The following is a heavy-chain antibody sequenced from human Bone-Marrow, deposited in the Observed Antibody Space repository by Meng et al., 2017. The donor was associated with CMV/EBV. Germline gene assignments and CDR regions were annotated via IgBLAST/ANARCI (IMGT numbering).Heavy chain of an antibody. Sequence: GESLKISCAASGFSVRNVYMSWVRQAPGKGLDWVSVIYAGGSAYYADSVKGRFTISRDNSKNTVVLRMSSLRAEDTAVYYCAKDFSFDYWGQGTLVTVSS. D-gene: IGHD2/OR15-2a*01. CDR2: IYAGGSA. CDR3: AKDFSFDY. CDR1: GFSVRNVY. J-gene: IGHJ4*02. V-gene: IGHV3-53*01.